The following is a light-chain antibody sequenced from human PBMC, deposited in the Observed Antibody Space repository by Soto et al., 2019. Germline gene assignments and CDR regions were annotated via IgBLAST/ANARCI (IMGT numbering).Light chain of an antibody. Sequence: DIQMTHSPSSLSASLGYRFTITCRASQSISSYLNWYQQKPGKAPKLLIYAASSLQSGVPSRFSGSGSGTDFTLTISSLQPEDFATYYCQQSYSTPTWTFGQGTKVDIK. CDR2: AAS. CDR1: QSISSY. J-gene: IGKJ1*01. V-gene: IGKV1-39*01. CDR3: QQSYSTPTWT.